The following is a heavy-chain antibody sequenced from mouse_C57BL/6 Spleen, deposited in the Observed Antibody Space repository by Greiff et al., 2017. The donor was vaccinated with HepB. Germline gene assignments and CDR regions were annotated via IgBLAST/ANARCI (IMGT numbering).Heavy chain of an antibody. CDR1: GFSLTSYG. D-gene: IGHD2-2*01. Sequence: VQLQESGPGLVQPSQSLSITCTVSGFSLTSYGVHWVRQSPGKGLEWLGVIWRGGSTDYNAAFMSRLSITKDNSKSQVFFKMNSLQADDTAIYYCAKNGVGYDEAWFAYWGQGTLVTVSA. V-gene: IGHV2-5*01. CDR2: IWRGGST. J-gene: IGHJ3*01. CDR3: AKNGVGYDEAWFAY.